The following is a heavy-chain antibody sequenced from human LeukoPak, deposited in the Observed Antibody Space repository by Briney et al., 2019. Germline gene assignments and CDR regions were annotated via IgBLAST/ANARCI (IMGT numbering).Heavy chain of an antibody. CDR2: IKSKTDGGTT. D-gene: IGHD4-17*01. CDR1: GFTSSNAW. J-gene: IGHJ4*02. CDR3: TTGSSVRSYFDY. Sequence: GGSLRLSCAASGFTSSNAWMSRVRQAPGKGLEWVGRIKSKTDGGTTDYAAPVKGRFTISRDDSKNTLYLQMNSLKTEDTAVYYCTTGSSVRSYFDYWGQGTLVTVSS. V-gene: IGHV3-15*01.